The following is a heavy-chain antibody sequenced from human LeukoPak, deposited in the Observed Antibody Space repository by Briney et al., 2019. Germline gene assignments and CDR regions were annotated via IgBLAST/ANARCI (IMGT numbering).Heavy chain of an antibody. CDR1: GYTFTSYY. V-gene: IGHV1-46*01. CDR3: ATDLSRGPHDYGNLGYAFDI. CDR2: INPSGGST. D-gene: IGHD4-11*01. Sequence: VASVKVSCKASGYTFTSYYMHWVRQAPGQGLEWMGIINPSGGSTSYAQKFQGRVTMTRDMSTSTVYMEQSSLRSEDTAVYYCATDLSRGPHDYGNLGYAFDIWGQGTMVTVSS. J-gene: IGHJ3*02.